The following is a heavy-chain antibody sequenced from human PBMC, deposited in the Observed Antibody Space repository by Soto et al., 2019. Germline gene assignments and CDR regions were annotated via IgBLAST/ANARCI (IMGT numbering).Heavy chain of an antibody. CDR1: GFPFSDYF. J-gene: IGHJ4*02. CDR2: IGSSGTTV. CDR3: ARGRPITTYNTVRYSDY. V-gene: IGHV3-11*01. D-gene: IGHD3-22*01. Sequence: QVQLVESGGDLVKPGGSLRLSCAASGFPFSDYFMSWIRQAPGKGLEWVSYIGSSGTTVFYADSVKGRFTISRDNAKNSLYLQMNSLRVEETAVYYCARGRPITTYNTVRYSDYWGQGTLVTVSS.